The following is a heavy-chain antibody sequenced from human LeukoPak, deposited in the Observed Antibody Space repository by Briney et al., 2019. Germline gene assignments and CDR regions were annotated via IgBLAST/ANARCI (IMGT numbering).Heavy chain of an antibody. D-gene: IGHD3-10*01. Sequence: GGSLRLSCAASGFTFSTYWMHWVRQAPGKGLVWVSRIKSDGSSTSYADSAKGRFTISRDNAKNTLYLQMNSQRAEDTAVYYCGRGPAYHGDGPGFWGQGTLVTVSS. CDR1: GFTFSTYW. CDR2: IKSDGSST. CDR3: GRGPAYHGDGPGF. V-gene: IGHV3-74*01. J-gene: IGHJ4*02.